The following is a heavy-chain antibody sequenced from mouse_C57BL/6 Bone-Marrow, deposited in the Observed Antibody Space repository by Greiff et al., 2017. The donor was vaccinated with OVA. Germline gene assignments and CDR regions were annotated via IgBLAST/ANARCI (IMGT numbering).Heavy chain of an antibody. CDR1: GYTFTDYY. CDR2: INPYNGGT. V-gene: IGHV1-19*01. J-gene: IGHJ3*01. CDR3: ARGNFWDPVVGFAY. Sequence: EVQGVESGPVLVKPGASVKMSCKASGYTFTDYYMNWVKQSHGKSLEWIGVINPYNGGTSYNQKFKGKATLTVDKSSSTAYMELNSLTSEDSAVYYCARGNFWDPVVGFAYWGQGTLVTVSA. D-gene: IGHD4-1*01.